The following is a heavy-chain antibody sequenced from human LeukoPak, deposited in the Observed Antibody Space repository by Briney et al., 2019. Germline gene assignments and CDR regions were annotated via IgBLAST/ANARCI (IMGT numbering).Heavy chain of an antibody. CDR2: ISSSGSTI. CDR1: GFTFSSYE. Sequence: PGGSLRLSCAASGFTFSSYEMNWVRQAPGKGLEWVSYISSSGSTIYYADSVKGRFTISRDNAKNSLYLQMNSLRAEDTAVYYCASSLFISSGWSQYGFDYWGQGTLVTVSS. D-gene: IGHD6-19*01. J-gene: IGHJ4*02. V-gene: IGHV3-48*03. CDR3: ASSLFISSGWSQYGFDY.